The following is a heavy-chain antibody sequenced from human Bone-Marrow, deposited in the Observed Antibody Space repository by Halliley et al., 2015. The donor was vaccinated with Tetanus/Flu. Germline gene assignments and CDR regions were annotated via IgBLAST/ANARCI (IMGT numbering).Heavy chain of an antibody. V-gene: IGHV3-23*01. Sequence: SLRLSCAASGFTFSDYAMTWVRQAPGKGLEWVSSISGYGDRTYYADSVKGRTTISRDNSKNMLYLQMNSLRGEDTALYYCANDRIVGVASDWWGQGTLVPVSS. CDR2: ISGYGDRT. CDR3: ANDRIVGVASDW. J-gene: IGHJ4*02. CDR1: GFTFSDYA. D-gene: IGHD1-26*01.